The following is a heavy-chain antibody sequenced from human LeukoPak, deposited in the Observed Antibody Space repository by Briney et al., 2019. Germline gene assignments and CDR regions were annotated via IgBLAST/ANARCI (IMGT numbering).Heavy chain of an antibody. CDR1: SGSIRSYY. D-gene: IGHD1-26*01. CDR2: IYTTGTT. V-gene: IGHV4-4*07. CDR3: GRQGYTASYSFFDY. J-gene: IGHJ4*02. Sequence: PSETLSLTCTVSSGSIRSYYWGWVRQPPGKGLEWIGRIYTTGTTQYNHSLKSRGTMSVDTSTNQFSLNLRSMTAADTAVYYCGRQGYTASYSFFDYWSQGTLVAVS.